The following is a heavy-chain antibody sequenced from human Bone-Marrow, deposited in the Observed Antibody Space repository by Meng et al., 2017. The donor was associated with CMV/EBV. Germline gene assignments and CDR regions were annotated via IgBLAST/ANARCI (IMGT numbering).Heavy chain of an antibody. CDR2: IRYDGSNK. Sequence: GESLKISCAASGFTFSSYGMHWVRQAPGKGLEWVAFIRYDGSNKYYADSVKGRFTISRDNSKNTLYLQMNSLRAEDTAVYYCAKTRIAAHPLLSRFDYWGQGTLVTVSS. CDR1: GFTFSSYG. V-gene: IGHV3-30*02. J-gene: IGHJ4*02. CDR3: AKTRIAAHPLLSRFDY. D-gene: IGHD6-6*01.